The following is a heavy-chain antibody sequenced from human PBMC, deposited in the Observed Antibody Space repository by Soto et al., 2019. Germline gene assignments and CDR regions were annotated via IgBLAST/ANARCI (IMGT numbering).Heavy chain of an antibody. CDR3: ARGSAARPSSTHPLNDY. J-gene: IGHJ4*02. V-gene: IGHV4-34*01. CDR2: INHSGST. CDR1: GGSFSGYY. D-gene: IGHD6-6*01. Sequence: PSETLSLTCAVYGGSFSGYYWSWIRQPPGKGLEWIGEINHSGSTNYNPSLKSRVTISVDTSKNQFSLKLSSVTAADTAVYYCARGSAARPSSTHPLNDYWGQGTLVTVSS.